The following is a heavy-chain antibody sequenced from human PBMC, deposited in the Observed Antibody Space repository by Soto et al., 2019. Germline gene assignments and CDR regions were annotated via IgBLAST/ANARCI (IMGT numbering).Heavy chain of an antibody. Sequence: SETLSLTCTVSGGSISSGDYYWSWIRQPPGKGLEWIGYIYYSGSTYYNPSLKSRVTISVDTSKNQFSLKLSSVTAADTAVYYCARDQSLFYWFDPWGQGTLVTVSS. CDR3: ARDQSLFYWFDP. D-gene: IGHD3-10*02. CDR2: IYYSGST. J-gene: IGHJ5*02. CDR1: GGSISSGDYY. V-gene: IGHV4-30-4*01.